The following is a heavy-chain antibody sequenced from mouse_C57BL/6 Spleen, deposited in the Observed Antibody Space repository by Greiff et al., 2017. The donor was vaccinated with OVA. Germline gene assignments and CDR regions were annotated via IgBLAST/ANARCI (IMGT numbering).Heavy chain of an antibody. V-gene: IGHV2-5*01. CDR2: IWRGGST. D-gene: IGHD2-3*01. J-gene: IGHJ4*01. CDR1: GFSLTSYG. CDR3: ARIYDGYYAMDY. Sequence: VMLVESGPGLVQPSQSLSITCTVSGFSLTSYGVHWVRQSPGKGLEWLGVIWRGGSTDYNAAFMSRLSITKDNSKSQVFFKMNSLQADDTAIYYCARIYDGYYAMDYWGQGTSVTVSS.